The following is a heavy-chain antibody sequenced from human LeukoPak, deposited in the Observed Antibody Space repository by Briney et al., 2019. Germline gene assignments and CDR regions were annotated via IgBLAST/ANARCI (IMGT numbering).Heavy chain of an antibody. V-gene: IGHV3-21*01. CDR1: GFTFSSYS. D-gene: IGHD3-22*01. CDR3: ARDPSYDSSGYYFLGY. J-gene: IGHJ4*02. Sequence: GGSLRLSCAASGFTFSSYSMNWVRQAPGKGLEWVSSISSSSSYIYYADSVKGRFTISRDNAKNSLYLQMNSLRAEDTAVYYCARDPSYDSSGYYFLGYWGQGTLVTVSS. CDR2: ISSSSSYI.